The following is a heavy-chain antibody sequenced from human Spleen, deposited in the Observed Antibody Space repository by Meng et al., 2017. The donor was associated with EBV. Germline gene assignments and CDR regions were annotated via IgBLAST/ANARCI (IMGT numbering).Heavy chain of an antibody. J-gene: IGHJ4*02. CDR2: THHGGNT. Sequence: VRRREAGQGLVKPSETLSLTCVVSVGSITSTNWWSWVRQAPGKGLEWIGETHHGGNTNYNTSLQSRVTISVDKSKSQFSLQLTSVTAADTALYYCASHLVTPGTRGFDHWGPGILVTVSS. D-gene: IGHD6-13*01. V-gene: IGHV4-4*02. CDR3: ASHLVTPGTRGFDH. CDR1: VGSITSTNW.